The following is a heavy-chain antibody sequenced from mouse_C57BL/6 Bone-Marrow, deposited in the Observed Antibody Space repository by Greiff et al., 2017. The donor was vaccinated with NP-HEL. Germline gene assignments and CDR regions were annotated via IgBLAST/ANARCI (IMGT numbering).Heavy chain of an antibody. Sequence: VQLQQSGAELARPGASVKMSCKASGYTFTSYTMHWVKQRPGQGLEWIGYINPSSGYTKYNQKFKDKATLPADKSSSTAYMQLSSLTSEDSAVYYCAGGPYYYGSSSAWFAYWGQGTLVTVSA. J-gene: IGHJ3*01. D-gene: IGHD1-1*01. V-gene: IGHV1-4*01. CDR2: INPSSGYT. CDR1: GYTFTSYT. CDR3: AGGPYYYGSSSAWFAY.